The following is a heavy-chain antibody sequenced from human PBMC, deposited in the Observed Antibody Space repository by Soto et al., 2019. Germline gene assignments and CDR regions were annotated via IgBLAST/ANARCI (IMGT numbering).Heavy chain of an antibody. J-gene: IGHJ5*01. Sequence: LRLSCEASGFIFSTTDMSWVRQAPGKGLEWVSTIYGDGRTTYYADSVRGRFSISRDNSKNMVYLQMDSLRVDDTAIYYCVKNSGWFNSWGQGSLVTVSS. CDR1: GFIFSTTD. CDR3: VKNSGWFNS. CDR2: IYGDGRTT. D-gene: IGHD3-10*01. V-gene: IGHV3-23*01.